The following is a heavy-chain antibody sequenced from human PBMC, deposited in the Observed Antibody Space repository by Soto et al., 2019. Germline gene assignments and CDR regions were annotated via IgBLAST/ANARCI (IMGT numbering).Heavy chain of an antibody. Sequence: EVQLVESGGGLVKPGESLRVSCTASGLTFSYAWMSWVRQAPGKGLEWVARIRTKTDDEATDYAAPVKGRFSVSRDDSKNTVHLQMNSLKTEDTAVYYCAKGAPTGTFSDYWGQGILVTVSS. CDR3: AKGAPTGTFSDY. V-gene: IGHV3-15*01. D-gene: IGHD3-10*01. J-gene: IGHJ4*02. CDR2: IRTKTDDEAT. CDR1: GLTFSYAW.